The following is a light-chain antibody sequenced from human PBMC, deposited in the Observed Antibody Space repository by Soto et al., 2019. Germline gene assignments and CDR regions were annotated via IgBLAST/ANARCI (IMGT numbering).Light chain of an antibody. CDR1: SGDIGTYNY. CDR2: EVS. Sequence: QSVLTQPASVSGSPGQSITISCTGTSGDIGTYNYVSWYQQHPGKAPKLIIYEVSNRPSGVSDRFSGSKSGNTASLTIYGLQDENDADYFCNSFISRTNRFVFGTGTKGTVL. V-gene: IGLV2-14*01. J-gene: IGLJ1*01. CDR3: NSFISRTNRFV.